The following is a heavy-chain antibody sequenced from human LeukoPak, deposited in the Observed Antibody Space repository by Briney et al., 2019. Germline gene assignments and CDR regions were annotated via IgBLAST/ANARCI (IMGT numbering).Heavy chain of an antibody. J-gene: IGHJ4*02. CDR1: GYTSTSYG. Sequence: ASVKVSCKASGYTSTSYGISWVRQAPGQGLEWMGWISAYNGNTNYAQKLQGRVTMTTDTSTSTAYMELRSLRSDDTAVYYCARDPGRDYADSYGVDYWGQGTLVTVSS. V-gene: IGHV1-18*01. CDR2: ISAYNGNT. CDR3: ARDPGRDYADSYGVDY. D-gene: IGHD4-17*01.